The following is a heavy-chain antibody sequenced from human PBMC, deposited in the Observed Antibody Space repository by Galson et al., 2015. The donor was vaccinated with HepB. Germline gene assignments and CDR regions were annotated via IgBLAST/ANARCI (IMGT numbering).Heavy chain of an antibody. CDR2: IYYSGST. D-gene: IGHD6-19*01. CDR3: ASGGWLAGQAPVNDY. V-gene: IGHV4-59*01. J-gene: IGHJ4*02. CDR1: GGSISSYY. Sequence: SETLSLTCTVSGGSISSYYWSWIRQPPGKGLEWIGYIYYSGSTNYNPSLKSRVTISVDTSKNQFSLKLSSVTAADTAVYYCASGGWLAGQAPVNDYWGQGTLVTVSS.